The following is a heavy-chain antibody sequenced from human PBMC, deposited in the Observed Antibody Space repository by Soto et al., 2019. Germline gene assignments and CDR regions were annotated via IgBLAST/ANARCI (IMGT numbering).Heavy chain of an antibody. D-gene: IGHD5-12*01. CDR3: AKERSSGYYFFDY. CDR2: ISGSDGSI. J-gene: IGHJ4*02. CDR1: GFTFSNYA. V-gene: IGHV3-23*01. Sequence: EVQLLESGGGLVQPGGSLRLSCAASGFTFSNYAMSWVRQAPGEGLEWVSTISGSDGSIYYADSVKGRFTISRDISKNTLYLQMNSLRAEDTAIYYCAKERSSGYYFFDYWGQGTLVTVSS.